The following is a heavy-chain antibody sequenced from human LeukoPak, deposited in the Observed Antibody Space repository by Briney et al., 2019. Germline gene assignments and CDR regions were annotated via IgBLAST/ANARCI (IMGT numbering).Heavy chain of an antibody. CDR3: ARHGTITMVRGRLRYYYMDV. CDR1: GFTFSSYS. CDR2: IYSGGST. Sequence: GGSLRLSCAASGFTFSSYSMSWVRQAPGKGLEWVSVIYSGGSTYYADSVKGRFTISRDNSKNTLYLQMNSLRAEDTAVYYCARHGTITMVRGRLRYYYMDVWGKGATVTISS. V-gene: IGHV3-66*04. J-gene: IGHJ6*03. D-gene: IGHD3-10*01.